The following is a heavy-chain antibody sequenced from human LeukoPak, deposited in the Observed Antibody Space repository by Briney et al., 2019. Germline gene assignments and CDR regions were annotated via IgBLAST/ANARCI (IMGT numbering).Heavy chain of an antibody. V-gene: IGHV3-7*03. CDR2: IKQDGSER. CDR1: GFTFSIYW. CDR3: ARDRWSYDPQGGFDC. Sequence: GGSLRLSCAASGFTFSIYWMSWVRQAPGKGLEWVANIKQDGSERYYVDSVKGRFTLSRDNAKNSLYLQMNSLRAENTAVYYCARDRWSYDPQGGFDCWGQGTLVTVSS. J-gene: IGHJ4*02. D-gene: IGHD3-22*01.